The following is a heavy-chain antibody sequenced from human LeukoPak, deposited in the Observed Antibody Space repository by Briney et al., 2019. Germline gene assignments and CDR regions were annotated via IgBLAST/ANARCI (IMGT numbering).Heavy chain of an antibody. CDR2: IKSDGST. D-gene: IGHD3-22*01. V-gene: IGHV3-74*01. CDR1: GFTFSSYW. J-gene: IGHJ1*01. CDR3: ARAPSEIGGYYPEYLRD. Sequence: GGSLRLSCAASGFTFSSYWMHWVRQAPGKGLVWVSRIKSDGSTRYADSVKGRFTISRDNAKNTVSLQMTSLRAEDTGVYYCARAPSEIGGYYPEYLRDWSEGTLVIVSS.